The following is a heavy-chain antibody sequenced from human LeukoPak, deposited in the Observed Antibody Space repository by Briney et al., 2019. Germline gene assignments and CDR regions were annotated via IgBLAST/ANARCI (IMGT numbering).Heavy chain of an antibody. D-gene: IGHD3-22*01. Sequence: GGSLRLSCAASGLTLSNAWMTWIRQAPGKGLEWVGRIKSKTNGGTTDYAAPVKGRFTISRDDSKNTLFLQMNGLKTEGTAVYYCNTWTRDSSGYFSDYWGQGTLVTVSS. CDR2: IKSKTNGGTT. V-gene: IGHV3-15*01. CDR1: GLTLSNAW. CDR3: NTWTRDSSGYFSDY. J-gene: IGHJ4*02.